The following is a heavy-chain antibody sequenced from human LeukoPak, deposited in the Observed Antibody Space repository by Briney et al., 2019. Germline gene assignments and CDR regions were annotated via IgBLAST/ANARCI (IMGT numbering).Heavy chain of an antibody. Sequence: GGSLRLSCAASGFTFSSYSMNWVRQAPGKGREWVSSISSSSSYIYYTDSVKGRFTISRDNAKNSLYLQINSPRAEDTAVYYCARAGDGYRPFDYWGQGTLVSVSS. CDR3: ARAGDGYRPFDY. D-gene: IGHD5-24*01. V-gene: IGHV3-21*01. CDR2: ISSSSSYI. J-gene: IGHJ4*02. CDR1: GFTFSSYS.